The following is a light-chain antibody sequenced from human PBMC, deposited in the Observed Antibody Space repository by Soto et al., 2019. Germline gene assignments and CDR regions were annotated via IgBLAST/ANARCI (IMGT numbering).Light chain of an antibody. CDR1: QNVLSNY. CDR2: GAS. J-gene: IGKJ1*01. Sequence: EIVLTQSPGTLSLSPGKRATLSCWASQNVLSNYLAWYQQKPGQAPRLLIYGASIRATGIPDRFGGSGSGTDFTLTISRLEPEDFAVYYCQQYSFLPRTFGQGPRWIS. V-gene: IGKV3-20*01. CDR3: QQYSFLPRT.